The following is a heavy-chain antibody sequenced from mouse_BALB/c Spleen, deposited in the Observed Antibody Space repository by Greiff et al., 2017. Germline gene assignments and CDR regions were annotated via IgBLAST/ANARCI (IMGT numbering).Heavy chain of an antibody. Sequence: VQLQQSGAELVMPGASVKMSCKASGYTFTDYWMHWVKQRPGQGLEWIGAIDTSDSYTSYNQKFKGKATLTVDESSSTAYMQLSSLTSEDSAVYYCARFEGIDYWGQGTTLTVSS. CDR1: GYTFTDYW. CDR2: IDTSDSYT. V-gene: IGHV1-69*01. J-gene: IGHJ2*01. CDR3: ARFEGIDY.